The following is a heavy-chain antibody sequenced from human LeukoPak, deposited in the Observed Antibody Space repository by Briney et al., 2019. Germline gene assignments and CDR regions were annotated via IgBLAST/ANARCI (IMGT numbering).Heavy chain of an antibody. D-gene: IGHD3-10*01. CDR3: ARDLRVHSISYYYGSGPPVY. CDR2: INAGNGNT. CDR1: GYTFTSYA. J-gene: IGHJ4*02. V-gene: IGHV1-3*01. Sequence: ASVKVSCKASGYTFTSYAMHWVRQAPGQRLEWMGWINAGNGNTKYSQKFQGRVTITRDTSASTACMELSSLRSEDTAVYYCARDLRVHSISYYYGSGPPVYWGQGTLVTVSS.